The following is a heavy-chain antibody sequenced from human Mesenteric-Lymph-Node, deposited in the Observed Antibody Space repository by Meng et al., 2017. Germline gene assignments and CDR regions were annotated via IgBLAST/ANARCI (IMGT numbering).Heavy chain of an antibody. CDR2: IGGSGDA. CDR1: GFTFSTNT. V-gene: IGHV3-23*01. J-gene: IGHJ6*02. D-gene: IGHD6-13*01. Sequence: GEYLKISCAASGFTFSTNTMNWVRQAPGKGLDWVSTIGGSGDAYYADSVKGRFTISRDNSKNTLFLKLNSLRADDTAVYYCTKDRQQGVWGQGTTVTVSS. CDR3: TKDRQQGV.